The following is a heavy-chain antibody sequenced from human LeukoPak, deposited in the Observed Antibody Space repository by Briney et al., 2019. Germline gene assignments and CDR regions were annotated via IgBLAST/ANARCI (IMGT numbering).Heavy chain of an antibody. V-gene: IGHV4-59*05. J-gene: IGHJ4*02. CDR3: ARQYSSSWGHQFFDY. Sequence: SETLSLTCTVSGGSITNYYWSWIRQPPGKGLEWIGSIYYSGSTYYNPSLKSRVTISVDTSKNQFSLKLSSVTAADTAVYYCARQYSSSWGHQFFDYWGQGTLVTVSS. CDR2: IYYSGST. D-gene: IGHD6-13*01. CDR1: GGSITNYY.